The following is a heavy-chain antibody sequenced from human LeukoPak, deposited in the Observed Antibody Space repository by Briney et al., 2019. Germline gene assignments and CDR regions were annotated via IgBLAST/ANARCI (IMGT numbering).Heavy chain of an antibody. Sequence: GGSLRLSCEASGFPVSSYFMRWVRQAPGKGLEWVSVIHSGGSTLYADSVKGRFTISRHNCKNTLYLQVNSLRAEDTAVYFCARGGSSGNDYSSFDIWGQGTMVTVSS. CDR2: IHSGGST. V-gene: IGHV3-53*04. CDR3: ARGGSSGNDYSSFDI. J-gene: IGHJ3*02. D-gene: IGHD5-12*01. CDR1: GFPVSSYF.